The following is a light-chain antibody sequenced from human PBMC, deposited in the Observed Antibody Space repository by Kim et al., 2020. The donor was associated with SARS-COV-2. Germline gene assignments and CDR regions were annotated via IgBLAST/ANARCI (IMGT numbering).Light chain of an antibody. J-gene: IGKJ2*01. CDR1: QDITNF. CDR3: QQYDNLPYT. V-gene: IGKV1-33*01. Sequence: DIQMTQCPSSLSASIGDRVTITCQASQDITNFLNWYLHKPGKAPKVLISDASNLESGVPSRFSGSGSGTDFTVTIDSLQPEDVGTYFCQQYDNLPYTFGQGTKLEI. CDR2: DAS.